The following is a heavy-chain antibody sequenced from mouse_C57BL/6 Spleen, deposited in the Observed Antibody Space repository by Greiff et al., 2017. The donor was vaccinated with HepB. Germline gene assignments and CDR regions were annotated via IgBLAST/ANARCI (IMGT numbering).Heavy chain of an antibody. D-gene: IGHD2-4*01. J-gene: IGHJ4*01. V-gene: IGHV1-72*01. CDR1: GYTFTSYW. Sequence: QVHVKQPGAELVKPGASVKLSCKASGYTFTSYWMHWVKQRPGRGLEWIGRIDPNSGGTKYNEKFKSKATLTVDKPSSTAYMQLSSLTSEDSAVYYCARYPLIYYDYDGYAMDYWGQGTSVTVSS. CDR3: ARYPLIYYDYDGYAMDY. CDR2: IDPNSGGT.